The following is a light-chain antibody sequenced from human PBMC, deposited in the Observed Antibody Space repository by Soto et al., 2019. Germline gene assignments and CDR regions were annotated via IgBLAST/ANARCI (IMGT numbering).Light chain of an antibody. V-gene: IGKV1-5*03. CDR2: KAS. CDR1: QSISTW. CDR3: QHYYSDSVT. Sequence: DIQMTQSPSTLSASVGDRITITCRASQSISTWLAWYQQKPGKPPSLLIYKASSLQTGVPARFSGSGSGTEFTLTISSLQPDDFATYFCQHYYSDSVTFGGGTKVEIK. J-gene: IGKJ4*01.